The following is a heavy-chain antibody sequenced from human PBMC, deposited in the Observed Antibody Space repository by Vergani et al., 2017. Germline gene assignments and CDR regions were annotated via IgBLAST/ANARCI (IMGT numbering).Heavy chain of an antibody. Sequence: EVQLLESGGGFIQPGGSLRLSCAASGFTFNTYAMTWVRQAPGKGLEFVSTTSGSGDSAYYAASVKGRFIISRDNSKNTLFLQMNSLRADDTAVYYCAKVHDYGDYFPVDYWGQGTLVTVSS. CDR3: AKVHDYGDYFPVDY. CDR1: GFTFNTYA. D-gene: IGHD4-17*01. J-gene: IGHJ4*02. V-gene: IGHV3-23*01. CDR2: TSGSGDSA.